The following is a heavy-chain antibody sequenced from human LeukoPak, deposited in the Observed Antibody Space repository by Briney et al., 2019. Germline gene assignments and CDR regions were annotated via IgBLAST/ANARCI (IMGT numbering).Heavy chain of an antibody. V-gene: IGHV3-23*01. J-gene: IGHJ5*01. D-gene: IGHD1-26*01. Sequence: GGPLRLSCTASGFTCSAYAMSCVRQAPGKRREWVSSISATSGSLYYADSVKGRFTISRDISKNTLYLEMNNLRVEGAAVYYCAKDKGQRTLHSGRYFFDSCGQGTLVSVSS. CDR1: GFTCSAYA. CDR2: ISATSGSL. CDR3: AKDKGQRTLHSGRYFFDS.